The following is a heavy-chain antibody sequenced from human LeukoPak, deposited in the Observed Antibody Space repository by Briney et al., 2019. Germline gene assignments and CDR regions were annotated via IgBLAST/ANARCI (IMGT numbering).Heavy chain of an antibody. D-gene: IGHD3-16*02. V-gene: IGHV1-18*01. J-gene: IGHJ4*02. CDR1: GYTFTTYG. Sequence: ASVKVSCKASGYTFTTYGITWVRQAPGQGLEWMGWINPYNGNTNYAQRLQGRVTMATDTSTSTAHMELRSLKSDDTAVYYCARELYGDYVDYWDQGTLVTVSS. CDR3: ARELYGDYVDY. CDR2: INPYNGNT.